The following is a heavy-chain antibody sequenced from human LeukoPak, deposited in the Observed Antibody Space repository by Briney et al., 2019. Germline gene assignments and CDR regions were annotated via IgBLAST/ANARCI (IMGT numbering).Heavy chain of an antibody. CDR3: ARKGFDAFDL. CDR1: GFTFSTYS. Sequence: GSLRLSCAASGFTFSTYSMNWVRQAPGKGLEWVSYIRSDITTIYYADSVKGRSTISRDNAKNPLYLQMNSLRDEDTAVYYCARKGFDAFDLWGQGTVVSVSS. CDR2: IRSDITTI. J-gene: IGHJ3*01. V-gene: IGHV3-48*02.